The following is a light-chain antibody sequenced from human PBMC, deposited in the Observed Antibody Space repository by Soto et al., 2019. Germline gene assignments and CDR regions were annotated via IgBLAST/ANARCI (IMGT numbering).Light chain of an antibody. J-gene: IGKJ1*01. CDR2: AAS. V-gene: IGKV1-39*01. CDR1: QNIREY. CDR3: QESYTTPWT. Sequence: DIQMTQSPSSLSASVGDRVTITCRASQNIREYLNWYHQKPGSAPKLLISAASTLQSGVPLRFSGSGSGSVFTLTIYNLQPEDVGSYFCQESYTTPWTFGRGTKLEIK.